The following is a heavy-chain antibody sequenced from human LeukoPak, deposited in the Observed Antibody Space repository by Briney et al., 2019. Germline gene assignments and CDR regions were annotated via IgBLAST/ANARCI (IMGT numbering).Heavy chain of an antibody. Sequence: SETLSLTCTVSGGSISSSSYYWGWIRQPPGKGLEWIGEINHSGSTNYNPSLKSRVTISVDTSKNQFSLKLSSVTAADTAVYYCAREISSSDAFDIWGQGTMVTISS. D-gene: IGHD6-6*01. CDR3: AREISSSDAFDI. CDR1: GGSISSSSYY. CDR2: INHSGST. V-gene: IGHV4-39*07. J-gene: IGHJ3*02.